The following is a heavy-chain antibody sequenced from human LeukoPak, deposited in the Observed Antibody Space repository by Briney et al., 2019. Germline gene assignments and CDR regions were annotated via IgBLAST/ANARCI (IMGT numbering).Heavy chain of an antibody. D-gene: IGHD6-13*01. V-gene: IGHV4-59*01. CDR1: GGSISSYY. CDR3: ARGRIAAAGTYFAY. Sequence: PSETLSLTCTVSGGSISSYYWSWIRQPPGKGLEWIGYIYYSGSTNYNPSLKSRVTISVDTSKNQFSLKLSSVTAADTAVYYCARGRIAAAGTYFAYWGQGTLVTVSS. CDR2: IYYSGST. J-gene: IGHJ4*02.